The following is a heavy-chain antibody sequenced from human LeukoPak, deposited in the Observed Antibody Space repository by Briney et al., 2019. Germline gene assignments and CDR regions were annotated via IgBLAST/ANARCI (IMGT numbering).Heavy chain of an antibody. Sequence: PGGSLRLSCAASEFTFSSYAMSWVRQAPGKGLEWISAISDNGGSTYYADSVKGRFTISRDNAKNSLYLQMNSLRAEDTALYYCAKEGIVVVPAATPYYYYYMDVWGKGTTVTISS. CDR3: AKEGIVVVPAATPYYYYYMDV. V-gene: IGHV3-23*01. CDR2: ISDNGGST. CDR1: EFTFSSYA. J-gene: IGHJ6*03. D-gene: IGHD2-2*01.